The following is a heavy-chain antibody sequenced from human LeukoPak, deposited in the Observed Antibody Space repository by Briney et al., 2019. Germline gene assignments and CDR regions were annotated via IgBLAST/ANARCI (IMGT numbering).Heavy chain of an antibody. V-gene: IGHV3-7*01. CDR2: IKEDGSEK. CDR1: GFTSSTYW. D-gene: IGHD5-18*01. Sequence: PGGSLRLSCAASGFTSSTYWITWVRQAPGERLEWVANIKEDGSEKYYVDSVKGRFTISRDNVKNSLYLQMNSLRAEDTAVYYCARAGYRYAYDYWGQGTLVTVSS. CDR3: ARAGYRYAYDY. J-gene: IGHJ4*02.